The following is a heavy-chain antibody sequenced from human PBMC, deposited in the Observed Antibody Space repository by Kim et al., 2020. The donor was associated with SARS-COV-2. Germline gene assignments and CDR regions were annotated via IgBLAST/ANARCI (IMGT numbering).Heavy chain of an antibody. Sequence: SETLSLTCTVSGDSLSSDYWSWNRQPAGKGLEWIGRIYTSGRTNYNPSLQSRVTMSVDMPKNQFSLKLSSVTAADTTVYYCASALGHWGQRTLVTVSS. CDR1: GDSLSSDY. D-gene: IGHD3-16*02. CDR3: ASALGH. V-gene: IGHV4-4*07. J-gene: IGHJ4*02. CDR2: IYTSGRT.